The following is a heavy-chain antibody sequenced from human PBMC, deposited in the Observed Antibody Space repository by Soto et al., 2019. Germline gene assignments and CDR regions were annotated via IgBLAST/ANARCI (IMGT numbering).Heavy chain of an antibody. CDR2: ISPSGGA. CDR3: ARGLYSGSYDYYYYGMDV. V-gene: IGHV1-46*01. J-gene: IGHJ6*02. CDR1: GYTFTNYY. D-gene: IGHD1-26*01. Sequence: ASVKVSCKASGYTFTNYYMHWVRQAPGQGLEWMGIISPSGGATYAQEFQDRVTLTRDTSISTAYMELSRLRSDDTAVYYCARGLYSGSYDYYYYGMDVWGQGTTVTVSS.